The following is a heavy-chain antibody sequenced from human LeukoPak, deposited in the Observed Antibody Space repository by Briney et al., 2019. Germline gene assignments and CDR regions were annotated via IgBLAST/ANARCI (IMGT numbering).Heavy chain of an antibody. CDR3: AKVIGLLAVAAAFDY. Sequence: AGGSLRHFCAASGFPFNNYALRWVRQAPGKGLAWVSAISGCGCSPYYADSVKGRFTITRDNSKNTLYLKMTSLRAEDTAVYYCAKVIGLLAVAAAFDYWGQGTLVTVSS. J-gene: IGHJ4*02. CDR2: ISGCGCSP. V-gene: IGHV3-23*01. D-gene: IGHD6-19*01. CDR1: GFPFNNYA.